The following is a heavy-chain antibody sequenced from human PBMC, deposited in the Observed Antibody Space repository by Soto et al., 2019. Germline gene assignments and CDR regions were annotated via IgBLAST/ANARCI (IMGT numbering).Heavy chain of an antibody. CDR1: GFTFTSSA. Sequence: QMQLVQSGPEVKKPGTSVKVSCKASGFTFTSSAVQWVRQARGQRLEWIGWIVVGRGNTNYAQKFQARVTNTRDVSSSASYMGLSSLSAEDRAVYYGAAQEVIAAEEHGMAVRGQRTTVTVSS. CDR2: IVVGRGNT. V-gene: IGHV1-58*01. CDR3: AAQEVIAAEEHGMAV. J-gene: IGHJ6*02. D-gene: IGHD6-13*01.